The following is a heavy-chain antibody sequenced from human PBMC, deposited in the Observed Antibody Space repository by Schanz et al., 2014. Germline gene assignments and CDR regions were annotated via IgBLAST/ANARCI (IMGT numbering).Heavy chain of an antibody. D-gene: IGHD2-21*01. J-gene: IGHJ4*02. CDR3: ARKSLVSAHYDS. V-gene: IGHV3-23*04. CDR2: ISASGGTT. Sequence: EVQLVGSGGGLVQPGGSLRLSCAASGFNFSDYAMCWVRQAPGKGLEWVSAISASGGTTYYADSVKGRFTISRDNSKNTLYLQMNSLRAEDVAVYYCARKSLVSAHYDSWGQGTLVTVSS. CDR1: GFNFSDYA.